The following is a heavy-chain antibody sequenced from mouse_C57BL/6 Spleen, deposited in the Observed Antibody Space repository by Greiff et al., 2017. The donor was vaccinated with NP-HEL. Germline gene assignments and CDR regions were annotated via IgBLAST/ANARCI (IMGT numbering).Heavy chain of an antibody. D-gene: IGHD1-1*01. Sequence: EVLLVESGGGLVKPGGSLKLSCAASGFTFSDSGMHWVRQAPEKGLEWVAYISSGSSTIYYAGTVKGRFTISRDNAKNTLFLQMTRLRSEDTAMYYCATAGYYGSSFDYWGQGTTLTVSS. J-gene: IGHJ2*01. CDR1: GFTFSDSG. CDR3: ATAGYYGSSFDY. CDR2: ISSGSSTI. V-gene: IGHV5-17*01.